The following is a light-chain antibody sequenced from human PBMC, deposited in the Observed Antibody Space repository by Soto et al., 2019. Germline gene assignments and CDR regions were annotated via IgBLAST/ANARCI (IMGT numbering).Light chain of an antibody. CDR3: QQHNNWGLS. CDR1: ENVGTN. J-gene: IGKJ4*01. Sequence: IVLTQSPATLSVSPGERVTLSCRASENVGTNLAWYQQRPGKPPRLLIYGSSTRATGISATFSGSGSRTEFTLTISSLQSEDSAVYYCQQHNNWGLSFGGGTRVEIK. CDR2: GSS. V-gene: IGKV3D-15*01.